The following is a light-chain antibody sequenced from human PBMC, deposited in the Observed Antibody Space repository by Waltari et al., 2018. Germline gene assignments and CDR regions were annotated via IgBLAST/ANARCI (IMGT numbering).Light chain of an antibody. J-gene: IGLJ3*02. CDR1: TPNIGHTS. CDR3: GSWDSSLGIGV. CDR2: EDN. Sequence: QSVLPQAPSVSAAPGQTVTISSSGTTPNIGHTSVSWYQQLPGAAPKIVIYEDNRRPSGIPDRFSGSKSGASATLGITGLQTGDEADYYCGSWDSSLGIGVLGGGTRLTVL. V-gene: IGLV1-51*01.